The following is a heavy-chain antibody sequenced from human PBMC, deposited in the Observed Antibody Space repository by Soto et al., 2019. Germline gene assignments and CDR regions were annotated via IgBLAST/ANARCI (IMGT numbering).Heavy chain of an antibody. D-gene: IGHD3-22*01. Sequence: GGSLRLSCAASGFTFSSYSMNWVRQAPGKGLEWVSSISSSSSYIYYADSVKGRFTISRDNAMNSLYLQMNSLRAEDTAVYYCAREGPWAMIVSGPNAFDIWGQGTMVTVSS. CDR3: AREGPWAMIVSGPNAFDI. J-gene: IGHJ3*02. CDR1: GFTFSSYS. CDR2: ISSSSSYI. V-gene: IGHV3-21*01.